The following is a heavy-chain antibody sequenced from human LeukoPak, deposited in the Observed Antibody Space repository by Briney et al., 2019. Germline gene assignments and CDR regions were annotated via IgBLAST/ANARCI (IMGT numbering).Heavy chain of an antibody. CDR2: ISGYNGNT. V-gene: IGHV1-18*01. Sequence: ASVKVSCKASGYTFTNYGISWVRQAPGQGLEWMGWISGYNGNTHYAQKLQGRVTMTEDTSTDTAYMELSSLRSEDTAVYYCATGATVRGYFDYWGQGTLVTVSS. D-gene: IGHD4-17*01. CDR1: GYTFTNYG. J-gene: IGHJ4*02. CDR3: ATGATVRGYFDY.